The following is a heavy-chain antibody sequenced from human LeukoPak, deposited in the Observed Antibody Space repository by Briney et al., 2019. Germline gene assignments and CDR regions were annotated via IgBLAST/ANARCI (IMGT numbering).Heavy chain of an antibody. D-gene: IGHD3-10*01. CDR1: GFSFNSYA. CDR3: AKDRYGSGNNWLDP. CDR2: ILHDGSKA. J-gene: IGHJ5*02. Sequence: GGSLRLSCRASGFSFNSYAMHWGRQAPGKGLEWLAFILHDGSKAYHADSINGRFTISRDNSNNTLFLQMSSLTTEDTGVYYCAKDRYGSGNNWLDPWGQGTLVTVSS. V-gene: IGHV3-30*18.